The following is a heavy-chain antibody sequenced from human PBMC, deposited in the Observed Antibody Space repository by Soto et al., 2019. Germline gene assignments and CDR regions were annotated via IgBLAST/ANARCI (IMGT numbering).Heavy chain of an antibody. V-gene: IGHV3-33*06. D-gene: IGHD2-15*01. CDR1: GFACSSYG. CDR3: AKPKAYTDIVEEGAAKALRFMDV. J-gene: IGHJ6*03. Sequence: GGSLRLSCAPSGFACSSYGMHCVRQAPGKGLEWVAVIWYGGRNTYYADSVKGRFTISRDNSRNSLYLQMNSLRAEDTALYYCAKPKAYTDIVEEGAAKALRFMDVWGKGTTVTVSS. CDR2: IWYGGRNT.